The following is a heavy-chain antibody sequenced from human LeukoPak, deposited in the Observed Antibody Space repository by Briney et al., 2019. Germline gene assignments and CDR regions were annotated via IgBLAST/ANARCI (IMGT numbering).Heavy chain of an antibody. CDR2: ISGSGGST. Sequence: GGSLRLSCAASGFTFSSYAMSWVRQAPGKGLEWVSAISGSGGSTYYADSVKGRFTISRDNPRNTLYMQMNSLRDEDTAVYYCAIMHGYYDGSGYWVQWGQGTLVTVSS. J-gene: IGHJ1*01. V-gene: IGHV3-23*01. CDR1: GFTFSSYA. D-gene: IGHD3-22*01. CDR3: AIMHGYYDGSGYWVQ.